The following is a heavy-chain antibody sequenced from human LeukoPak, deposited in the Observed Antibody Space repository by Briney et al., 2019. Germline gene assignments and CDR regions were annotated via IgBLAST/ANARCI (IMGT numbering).Heavy chain of an antibody. CDR3: ARDMGHYYYDSSGYSAY. J-gene: IGHJ4*02. CDR2: ISAYNGNT. Sequence: ASVNVSCKASGYTFTSYGISWVRQSPGQGLEWMGWISAYNGNTNYARKLQGRVAMTTDTSTSTAYMELRSLRSDDTAVSYCARDMGHYYYDSSGYSAYWGQGSLVTVSS. D-gene: IGHD3-22*01. CDR1: GYTFTSYG. V-gene: IGHV1-18*01.